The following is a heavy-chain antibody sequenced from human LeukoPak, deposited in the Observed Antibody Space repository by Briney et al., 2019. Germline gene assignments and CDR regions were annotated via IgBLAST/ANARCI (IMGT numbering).Heavy chain of an antibody. J-gene: IGHJ5*01. V-gene: IGHV3-23*01. CDR3: AKESTVTPGNVNWFDS. CDR2: ISGSGGST. Sequence: GGSLRLSCAASGFTFSTYAMSWVRQAPGKGLEWVSGISGSGGSTFYADSVKGRFTISRDNSKNTLYLRMKSLRAEDTAIYYCAKESTVTPGNVNWFDSWGQGTLVTVSS. D-gene: IGHD4-17*01. CDR1: GFTFSTYA.